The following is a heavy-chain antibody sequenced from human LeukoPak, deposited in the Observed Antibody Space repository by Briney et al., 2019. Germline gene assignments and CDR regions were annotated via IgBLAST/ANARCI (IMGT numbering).Heavy chain of an antibody. CDR1: GFTFSSYG. J-gene: IGHJ4*02. Sequence: GGSLRLSCAASGFTFSSYGMHWVRQAPGKGLEWVAVIWYDGSNKYYADSVKGRFTISRDNSKNTLYLQMNSLRAEDTAVYYCARQQLGYYFDYWGQGTLVTVSS. D-gene: IGHD6-13*01. V-gene: IGHV3-33*01. CDR3: ARQQLGYYFDY. CDR2: IWYDGSNK.